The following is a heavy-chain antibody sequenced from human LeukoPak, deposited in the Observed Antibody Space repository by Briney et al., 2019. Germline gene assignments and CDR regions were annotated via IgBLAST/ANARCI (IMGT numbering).Heavy chain of an antibody. CDR1: GGSISSGGYY. D-gene: IGHD1-26*01. Sequence: TLSLTCTVSGGSISSGGYYWSWIRQPPGKALEWLALIYWDDDKRYSPSLQSRLTITKDTSKNQVVLTMTNMDPVDTATYYCAHKVEVGATTRYFQHWGQGTLVTVSS. CDR3: AHKVEVGATTRYFQH. CDR2: IYWDDDK. V-gene: IGHV2-5*08. J-gene: IGHJ1*01.